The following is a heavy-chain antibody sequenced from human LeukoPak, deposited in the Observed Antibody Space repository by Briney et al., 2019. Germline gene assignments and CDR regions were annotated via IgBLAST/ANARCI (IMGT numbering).Heavy chain of an antibody. D-gene: IGHD5-12*01. CDR1: GFTFDDYG. Sequence: GGSLRPSCAASGFTFDDYGVTWVRQAPGRGLEWVSGISWNGVSIGYGDSVKGRFTISRDNAKNSLYLQMNSLRTEDTALYYCARVAGGYSYGNTFDYWGQGTLVTVSS. J-gene: IGHJ4*02. V-gene: IGHV3-20*04. CDR3: ARVAGGYSYGNTFDY. CDR2: ISWNGVSI.